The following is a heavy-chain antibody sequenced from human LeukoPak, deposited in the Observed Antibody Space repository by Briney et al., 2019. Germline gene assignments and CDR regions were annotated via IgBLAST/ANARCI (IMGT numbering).Heavy chain of an antibody. CDR2: ISPDGTVT. CDR3: ARDVGFSPDR. D-gene: IGHD1-14*01. V-gene: IGHV3-74*01. CDR1: GFALSDSW. Sequence: GGSLRLSCVASGFALSDSWMHWVRQTPGKGLVWVSHISPDGTVTNYADFVKGRFIISRDDAKNTVFLQINSLRAEDTSVYFCARDVGFSPDRWGQGTLVTVSS. J-gene: IGHJ1*01.